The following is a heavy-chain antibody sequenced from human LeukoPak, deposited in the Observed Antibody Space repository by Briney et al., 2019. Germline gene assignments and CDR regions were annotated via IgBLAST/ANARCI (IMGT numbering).Heavy chain of an antibody. V-gene: IGHV1-24*01. CDR2: FDPEDGET. Sequence: ASVKVSCKVSGYTLTKLSMHWVRQAPGKGLEWMGGFDPEDGETIYAQKFQGRVTMTEDTSTDTAYMELSSLRSEDTAVYYCATHYKSYGNVNPFDYWGQGTLVTVSS. D-gene: IGHD5-18*01. J-gene: IGHJ4*02. CDR3: ATHYKSYGNVNPFDY. CDR1: GYTLTKLS.